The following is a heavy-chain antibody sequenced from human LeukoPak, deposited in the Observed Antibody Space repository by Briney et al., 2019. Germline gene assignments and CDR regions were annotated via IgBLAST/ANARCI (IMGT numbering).Heavy chain of an antibody. D-gene: IGHD1-7*01. CDR2: INHSGST. J-gene: IGHJ5*02. V-gene: IGHV4-34*01. CDR1: GGSFSGYY. CDR3: ASRTNGNWFDP. Sequence: SETLSLTCAVYGGSFSGYYWSWIRQPPGKGLEWIGEINHSGSTNYNPSLKSRVTISVDTSKNQFSLKLSSVTAADTAVYYCASRTNGNWFDPWGQGTLVTVSS.